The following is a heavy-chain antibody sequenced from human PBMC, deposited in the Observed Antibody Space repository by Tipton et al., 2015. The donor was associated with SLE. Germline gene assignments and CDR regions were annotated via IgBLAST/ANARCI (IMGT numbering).Heavy chain of an antibody. V-gene: IGHV3-64*04. Sequence: SLRLSCSASKFTFSSYSMHWVRQAPGKGLEYVSAISPNGGTTYYADSVMGRFTISRDNSKNTLYLQMNSLRAEDTAVYYCAKESPDYYYMDVWGKGTTVTVSS. CDR3: AKESPDYYYMDV. J-gene: IGHJ6*03. CDR1: KFTFSSYS. CDR2: ISPNGGTT.